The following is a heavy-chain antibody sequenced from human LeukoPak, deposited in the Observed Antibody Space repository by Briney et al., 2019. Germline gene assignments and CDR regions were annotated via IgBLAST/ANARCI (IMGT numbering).Heavy chain of an antibody. CDR3: ARVLVATIDF. Sequence: SETLSLTCTVSGESISGFYWSWIRQPPGKGLEWIGYIYNSGSSNYNPSLQSRVAISVDTSKNQFSLKLNSVTAADTAVYYCARVLVATIDFWGQGTLVTVSS. V-gene: IGHV4-59*01. CDR2: IYNSGSS. D-gene: IGHD5-12*01. CDR1: GESISGFY. J-gene: IGHJ4*02.